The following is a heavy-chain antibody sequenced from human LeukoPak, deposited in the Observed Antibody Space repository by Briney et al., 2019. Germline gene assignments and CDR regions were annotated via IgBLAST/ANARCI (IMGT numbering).Heavy chain of an antibody. V-gene: IGHV3-9*01. CDR3: AKDKPRGATVLVYAFDI. CDR2: LSWNSGSI. D-gene: IGHD1-26*01. CDR1: GFTFDDYA. J-gene: IGHJ3*02. Sequence: PGGSLRLSCAASGFTFDDYAMHWVRQAPGKGLEWVSGLSWNSGSIAYADSVKGRFTISRDNAKNSLYLQMNSLRAEDTALYYCAKDKPRGATVLVYAFDIWGQGTMVTVSS.